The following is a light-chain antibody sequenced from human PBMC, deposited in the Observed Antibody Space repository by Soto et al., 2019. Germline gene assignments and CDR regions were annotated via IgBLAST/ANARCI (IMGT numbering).Light chain of an antibody. CDR2: IGS. V-gene: IGLV1-44*01. CDR3: AAWDDSLNGVV. CDR1: SSNIGSNT. J-gene: IGLJ2*01. Sequence: QSVLTQAPSASGTPGQRVAISCSGSSSNIGSNTVNWYQHLPGTAPKLLIYIGSHRPSGVPDRFSGSKSGTSASLAISGLQSEDEADYYCAAWDDSLNGVVFGGGTKLTVL.